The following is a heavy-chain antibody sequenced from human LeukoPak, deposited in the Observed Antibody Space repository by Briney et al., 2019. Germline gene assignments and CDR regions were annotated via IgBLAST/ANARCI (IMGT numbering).Heavy chain of an antibody. D-gene: IGHD3-10*01. V-gene: IGHV3-48*03. CDR3: ASGLLWFGELPYDY. Sequence: GGSLRLSRAASGFTFNTYDMNWVRQAPGKGLEWVSYISSSGSTIYYADSVKGRFTISRDNAKNSLYLQMNSLRAEDTAVYYCASGLLWFGELPYDYWGQGTLVTVSS. J-gene: IGHJ4*02. CDR1: GFTFNTYD. CDR2: ISSSGSTI.